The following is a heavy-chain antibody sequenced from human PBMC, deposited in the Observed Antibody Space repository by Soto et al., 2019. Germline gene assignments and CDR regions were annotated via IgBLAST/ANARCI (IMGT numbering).Heavy chain of an antibody. CDR1: GFTFSSYS. V-gene: IGHV3-21*01. CDR3: ARGTRKVVVVAATFYYYYYMDV. CDR2: ISSSSSYI. Sequence: EVQLVESGGGLVKSGGSLRLSCAASGFTFSSYSMNWVRQAPGKGLEWVSSISSSSSYIYYADSVKGRFTISRDNAKNSLYLQMNSLRAEDTAVYYCARGTRKVVVVAATFYYYYYMDVWGKGTTVTVSS. D-gene: IGHD2-15*01. J-gene: IGHJ6*03.